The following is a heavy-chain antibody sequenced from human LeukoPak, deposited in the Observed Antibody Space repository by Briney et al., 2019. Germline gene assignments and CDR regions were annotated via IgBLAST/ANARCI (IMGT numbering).Heavy chain of an antibody. Sequence: SETLSLTCTDSGGSISSYYWSWIRQPPGKGLEWIGYIYYSGSTNYNPSLKSRVTISVDTSKNQFSLKLSSVTAADTAVYYCARRGAHSAFDYWGQGTLVTVSS. D-gene: IGHD1-26*01. CDR3: ARRGAHSAFDY. J-gene: IGHJ4*02. CDR1: GGSISSYY. V-gene: IGHV4-59*01. CDR2: IYYSGST.